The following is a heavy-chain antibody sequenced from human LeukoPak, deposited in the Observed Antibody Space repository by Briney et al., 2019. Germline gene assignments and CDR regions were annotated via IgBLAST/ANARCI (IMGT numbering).Heavy chain of an antibody. CDR2: ISYDGSNK. J-gene: IGHJ4*02. CDR1: GFTFSSYA. CDR3: ARPYYDSSGYYYLDY. D-gene: IGHD3-22*01. Sequence: GGSLRLSCAASGFTFSSYAMHWVRQAPGKGLEWVAVISYDGSNKYYADSVKGRFTISRDNAKNSLYLQMNSLRAEDTAVYYCARPYYDSSGYYYLDYWGQGTLVTVSS. V-gene: IGHV3-30*04.